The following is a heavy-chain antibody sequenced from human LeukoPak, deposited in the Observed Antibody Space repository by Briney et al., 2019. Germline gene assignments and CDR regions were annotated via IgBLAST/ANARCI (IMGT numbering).Heavy chain of an antibody. CDR2: ISYDGSNK. CDR1: GFTFSSYA. J-gene: IGHJ6*03. V-gene: IGHV3-30*01. CDR3: ARDGAYARRAYYYMDV. Sequence: QPGGSLRLSCAASGFTFSSYAMHWVRQAPGKGLEWVAVISYDGSNKYYADSVKGRFTISRDNSKNTLYLQMNSLRAEDTAVYYCARDGAYARRAYYYMDVWGKGTTVTVSS. D-gene: IGHD2-2*01.